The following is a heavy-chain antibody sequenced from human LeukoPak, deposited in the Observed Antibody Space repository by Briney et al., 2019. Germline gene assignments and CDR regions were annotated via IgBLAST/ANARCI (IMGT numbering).Heavy chain of an antibody. V-gene: IGHV4-39*01. CDR2: IYYSGST. Sequence: PSETLSLTCTVSGGSISSSSYYWGWIRQPPGKGLEWIGSIYYSGSTYYNPSLKSRVTISVDTSKNQFSLKLSSVTAADTAVYYCARVRVYPAAFDIWGQGTMVTVSS. J-gene: IGHJ3*02. D-gene: IGHD6-13*01. CDR1: GGSISSSSYY. CDR3: ARVRVYPAAFDI.